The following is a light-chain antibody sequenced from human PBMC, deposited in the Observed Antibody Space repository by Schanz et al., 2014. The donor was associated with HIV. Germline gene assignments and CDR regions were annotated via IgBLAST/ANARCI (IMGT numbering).Light chain of an antibody. J-gene: IGKJ4*01. Sequence: EVVMTQSPATLSVSPGERATLSCRASQSITSNYLAWYRQTPGQAPRLLIFGASKRATGIPDRFSGSESGTDFTLTINRMEPEDFAVYYCQYFGNSGGTFGGGTKVEIK. CDR1: QSITSNY. CDR2: GAS. CDR3: QYFGNSGGT. V-gene: IGKV3-20*01.